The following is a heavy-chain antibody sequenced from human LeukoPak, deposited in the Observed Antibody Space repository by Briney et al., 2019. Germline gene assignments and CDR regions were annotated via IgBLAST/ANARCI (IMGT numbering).Heavy chain of an antibody. V-gene: IGHV4-59*01. J-gene: IGHJ4*02. Sequence: SETLSLTCTVSGGSISSYYWSWIRQPPGKGLEWIGYIYYSGSTNYNPSLKSRVTISVDTSKNQFSLKLSSVTAADTAVYYCARAQGGNPSRARLDFDYWGQGTLVTVSS. CDR3: ARAQGGNPSRARLDFDY. CDR1: GGSISSYY. D-gene: IGHD4-23*01. CDR2: IYYSGST.